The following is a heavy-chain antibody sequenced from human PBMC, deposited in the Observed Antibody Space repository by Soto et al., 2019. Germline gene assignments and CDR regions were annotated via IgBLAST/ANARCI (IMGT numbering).Heavy chain of an antibody. Sequence: PSETLSLTCIVSGGSISTYYWSWIRQPPGKGLEWIGYILYSGDTNYNPSLKSRVTISLDMSKNQFSLNLSSVTAADTAVYYCARNSYFDSWGQGTLVSVSS. V-gene: IGHV4-59*01. CDR1: GGSISTYY. CDR3: ARNSYFDS. CDR2: ILYSGDT. J-gene: IGHJ4*02.